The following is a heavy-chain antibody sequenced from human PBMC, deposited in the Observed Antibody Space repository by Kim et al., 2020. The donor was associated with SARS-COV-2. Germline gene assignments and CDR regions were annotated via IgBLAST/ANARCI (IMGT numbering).Heavy chain of an antibody. D-gene: IGHD3-22*01. CDR1: GGYISRASYY. Sequence: SETLSLTCTVYGGYISRASYYWSWIRQHTGKGLEWIGYIYYKGNTYYNPSLKSRVTISLDTSKNHFSLNLSSVTAADTAVYFCARVYHYYESSGYWFGPWRQGTPFTVSS. J-gene: IGHJ5*02. V-gene: IGHV4-31*03. CDR2: IYYKGNT. CDR3: ARVYHYYESSGYWFGP.